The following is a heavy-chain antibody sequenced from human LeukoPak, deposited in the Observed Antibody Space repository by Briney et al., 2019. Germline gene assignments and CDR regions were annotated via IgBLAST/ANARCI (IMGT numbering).Heavy chain of an antibody. V-gene: IGHV1-18*01. CDR1: GYTFTSFG. D-gene: IGHD3-22*01. J-gene: IGHJ4*02. CDR3: ARDKNHYDTRGDF. Sequence: ASVKVSCKASGYTFTSFGISWVRQAPGQGLEWMGWISPYNGNTNYPQKVQGRITVTTDTSTSTAYMELRSLRSDDTAVYYCARDKNHYDTRGDFWGQGTLVTVSS. CDR2: ISPYNGNT.